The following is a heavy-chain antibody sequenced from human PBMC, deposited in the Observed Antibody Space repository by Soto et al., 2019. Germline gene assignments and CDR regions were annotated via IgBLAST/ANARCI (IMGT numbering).Heavy chain of an antibody. CDR1: GFNFSNYG. V-gene: IGHV3-21*01. CDR3: ASSDCTSTSCYVVWFDP. CDR2: ISSSRSYI. Sequence: EVQVVESGGGLVKPGGSLRLSCVASGFNFSNYGMNWVRQAPGKGLEWVSSISSSRSYISYADSMKGRFTISRANSKNSVSLQMDSLRADDTAVYYCASSDCTSTSCYVVWFDPWGQGTLVTVSS. J-gene: IGHJ5*02. D-gene: IGHD2-2*01.